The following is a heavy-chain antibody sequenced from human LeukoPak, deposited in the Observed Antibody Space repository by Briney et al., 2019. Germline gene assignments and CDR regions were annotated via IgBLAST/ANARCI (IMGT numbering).Heavy chain of an antibody. D-gene: IGHD3-22*01. Sequence: GGSLRLSCLASGFTFSSSAIHWVRQAPGKGLEYVSAISSNGGSTYYANSVKGRFTISRDNSKNTLYLQMGSLRAEDMAVYYCARDPVDSSGYFAYYFDYWGQGTLVTVSS. CDR3: ARDPVDSSGYFAYYFDY. CDR1: GFTFSSSA. J-gene: IGHJ4*02. V-gene: IGHV3-64*01. CDR2: ISSNGGST.